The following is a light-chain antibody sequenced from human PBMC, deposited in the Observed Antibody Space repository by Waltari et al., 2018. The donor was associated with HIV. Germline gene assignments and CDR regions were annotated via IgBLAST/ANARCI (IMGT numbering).Light chain of an antibody. V-gene: IGKV4-1*01. Sequence: DIILTQSPDTLAVSLGDRATIHCRSSQTVLSDSTHKNYLSWYQPKPGQPPKLLLYWASARESGVPARFSGSGSATDFTLTITDFQAEDAAIYFCQQYYNTPWTFGQGTRADIK. CDR3: QQYYNTPWT. CDR2: WAS. CDR1: QTVLSDSTHKNY. J-gene: IGKJ1*01.